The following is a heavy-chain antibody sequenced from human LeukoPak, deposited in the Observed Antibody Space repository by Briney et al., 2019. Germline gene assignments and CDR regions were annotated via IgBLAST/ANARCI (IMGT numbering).Heavy chain of an antibody. CDR1: GGSIKTYY. D-gene: IGHD5-18*01. CDR3: ARLAVQNVNTAMVPAVDF. J-gene: IGHJ4*02. V-gene: IGHV4-59*08. Sequence: SETLSLTCAVSGGSIKTYYWSWVRQPPGKALEWIGCIHDSGSTNYNPSLKSRVTMSVDTSKTHFSLTLTSVTAADTAVYYCARLAVQNVNTAMVPAVDFWGQGTLVTVSS. CDR2: IHDSGST.